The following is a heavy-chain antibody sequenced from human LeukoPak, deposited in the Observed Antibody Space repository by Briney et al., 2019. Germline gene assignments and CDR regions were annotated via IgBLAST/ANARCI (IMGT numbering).Heavy chain of an antibody. CDR3: ARDGSDQLLYHYYYYGMDV. Sequence: KPSETLSLTCTVSGFSISSYYWNWIRQPAGKGLEWVGGIYTSGSNNYNPSLKSRVTRSVDTSKNQFSLKLSSVTAADTAVYYCARDGSDQLLYHYYYYGMDVWGEGTTVTVSS. J-gene: IGHJ6*04. D-gene: IGHD2-2*02. CDR2: IYTSGSN. CDR1: GFSISSYY. V-gene: IGHV4-4*07.